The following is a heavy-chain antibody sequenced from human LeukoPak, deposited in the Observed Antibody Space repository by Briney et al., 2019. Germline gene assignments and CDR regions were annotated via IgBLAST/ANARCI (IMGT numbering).Heavy chain of an antibody. CDR2: INHSGST. CDR3: ASDKGFGESN. J-gene: IGHJ4*02. Sequence: GSLRLSCAASGFTFNNYAMCWVRQAPGKGLEWIGEINHSGSTNYSPSLKSRVTISVDTSKNQFSLKLSSVTAADTAVYYCASDKGFGESNWGQGTLVTVSS. D-gene: IGHD3-10*01. V-gene: IGHV4-34*01. CDR1: GFTFNNYA.